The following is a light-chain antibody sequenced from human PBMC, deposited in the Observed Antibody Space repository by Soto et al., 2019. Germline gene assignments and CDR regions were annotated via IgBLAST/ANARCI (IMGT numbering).Light chain of an antibody. CDR1: HNIERW. J-gene: IGKJ1*01. CDR3: QQFANSWT. CDR2: DAS. V-gene: IGKV1-5*01. Sequence: IKMTQSPSTLSATEGDRVTIPCRASHNIERWMAWYQQKPGKAPSLLIFDASTLHSGVPSRFSGSGSGTEFTLTISSLQPDDFATYYCQQFANSWTFGQGTIVVIK.